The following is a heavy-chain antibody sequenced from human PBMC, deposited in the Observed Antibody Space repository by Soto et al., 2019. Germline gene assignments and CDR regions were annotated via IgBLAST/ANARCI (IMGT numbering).Heavy chain of an antibody. D-gene: IGHD3-22*01. Sequence: QVQLVESGGGVVQPGRSLRLSCAASGFTFSNYAMHWVRQAPGKGLEWVAVISYDGSNKYYADSVKGRFTISRDISKNPLYLQMNSVRAEDTAVYYCARDLGAGGYYDSSGYFNLGLGYWGQGTLVTVSS. J-gene: IGHJ4*02. CDR1: GFTFSNYA. CDR2: ISYDGSNK. CDR3: ARDLGAGGYYDSSGYFNLGLGY. V-gene: IGHV3-30-3*01.